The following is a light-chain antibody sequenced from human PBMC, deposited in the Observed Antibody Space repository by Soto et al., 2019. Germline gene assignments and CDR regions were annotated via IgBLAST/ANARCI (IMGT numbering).Light chain of an antibody. Sequence: IVMTQSPLYLPVTPGEPASISCTSSQSLLHSNGNHYLDWYLQKPGQSPQLLIYLGSNRASGVPDRFSGSGSGTDFTLKISRVEAEDVGVYYCMQARQTPRTFGQGTKVEIK. CDR2: LGS. J-gene: IGKJ1*01. CDR1: QSLLHSNGNHY. CDR3: MQARQTPRT. V-gene: IGKV2-28*01.